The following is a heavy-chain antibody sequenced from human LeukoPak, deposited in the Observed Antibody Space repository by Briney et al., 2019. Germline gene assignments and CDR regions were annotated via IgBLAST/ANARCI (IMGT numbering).Heavy chain of an antibody. CDR3: ARGGGYCSSTSCYTSAFDI. V-gene: IGHV3-21*01. D-gene: IGHD2-2*02. CDR2: ISSSSSYI. Sequence: GGSLRLSCAASGFTVSSNYMSWVRQAPGKGLEWVSSISSSSSYIYYADSVKGRFTISRDNAKNSLYLQMNSLRAEDTAVYYCARGGGYCSSTSCYTSAFDIWGQGTMVTVSS. CDR1: GFTVSSNY. J-gene: IGHJ3*02.